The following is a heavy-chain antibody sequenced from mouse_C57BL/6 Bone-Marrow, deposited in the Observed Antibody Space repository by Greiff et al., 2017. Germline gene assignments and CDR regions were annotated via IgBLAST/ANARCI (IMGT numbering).Heavy chain of an antibody. CDR1: GYTFTSYG. V-gene: IGHV1-81*01. J-gene: IGHJ2*01. CDR2: IYPRSGNT. Sequence: QVQLQQPGAELARPGASVKLSCKASGYTFTSYGISWVKQRTGQGLEWIGEIYPRSGNTYYNEKFKGKATLTADKSSSTAYMELRSLTSEDSAVYFCASCFQYYFCYWGQGTTLTVSS. CDR3: ASCFQYYFCY.